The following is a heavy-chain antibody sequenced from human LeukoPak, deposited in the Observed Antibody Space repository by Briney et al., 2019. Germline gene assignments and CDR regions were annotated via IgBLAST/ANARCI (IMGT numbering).Heavy chain of an antibody. V-gene: IGHV4-34*01. CDR2: IYHSGST. D-gene: IGHD4-17*01. Sequence: SETLSLTCAVYGGSFSGYYWSWIRQPPGKGLEWIGSIYHSGSTYYNPSLKSRVTISVDTSKNQFSLKLSSVTAADTAVYYCARVTVSLEGNWFDPWGQGTLVTVSS. J-gene: IGHJ5*02. CDR3: ARVTVSLEGNWFDP. CDR1: GGSFSGYY.